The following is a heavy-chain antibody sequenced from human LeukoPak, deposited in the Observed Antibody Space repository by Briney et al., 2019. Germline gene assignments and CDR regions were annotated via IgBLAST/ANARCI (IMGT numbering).Heavy chain of an antibody. CDR2: ISAGAGYI. D-gene: IGHD3-16*01. CDR3: AKNRAPGLAFYDY. J-gene: IGHJ4*02. CDR1: GFTCNSYA. Sequence: GGSLRLSCAASGFTCNSYAMTWVRQAPGKGLEWVSAISAGAGYIYYADSVKGRFTSSRDNSKSTLYLQMSNLRAEDTAVYFCAKNRAPGLAFYDYWGQGTQVTVSS. V-gene: IGHV3-23*01.